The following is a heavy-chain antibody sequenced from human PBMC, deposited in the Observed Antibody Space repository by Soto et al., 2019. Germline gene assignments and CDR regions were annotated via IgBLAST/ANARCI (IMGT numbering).Heavy chain of an antibody. CDR2: ISAKHGNT. V-gene: IGHV1-18*01. J-gene: IGHJ3*02. CDR3: ARPGYYDSSGYKRGNAFDI. CDR1: GYSFTSYG. D-gene: IGHD3-22*01. Sequence: ASVKVSCKASGYSFTSYGINWVRQAPGQGLEWMGWISAKHGNTHYAQKLQGRVTMTTDTSTSTAYMELRSLRSDDTAVYYCARPGYYDSSGYKRGNAFDIWVQGTMVTVSS.